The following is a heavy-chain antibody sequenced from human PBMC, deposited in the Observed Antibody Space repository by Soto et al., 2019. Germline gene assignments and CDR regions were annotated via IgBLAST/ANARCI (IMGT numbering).Heavy chain of an antibody. CDR3: ASYCSGGSCYSNYYYGMDV. J-gene: IGHJ6*02. D-gene: IGHD2-15*01. CDR2: IIPIFGTA. Sequence: SVKVSCKASGGTFSSYAISWVRQAPGQGLEWMGGIIPIFGTANYAQKFQGRVTITADESTSTAYMELSSLRSEDTAVYYCASYCSGGSCYSNYYYGMDVWGQGTTVTVSS. CDR1: GGTFSSYA. V-gene: IGHV1-69*13.